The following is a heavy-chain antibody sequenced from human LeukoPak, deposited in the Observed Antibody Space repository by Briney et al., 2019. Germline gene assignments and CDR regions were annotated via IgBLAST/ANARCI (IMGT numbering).Heavy chain of an antibody. CDR2: IKYDGRDK. V-gene: IGHV3-7*01. Sequence: GGSLRLSCAASGFTFSSYWMSWVRQAPGKGLEWVANIKYDGRDKYYVDSVKARFTICRDNAKNSLYLQMNSLRLEDTAVYYCASDSPFDYWGQGTLVTVSS. CDR1: GFTFSSYW. J-gene: IGHJ4*02. CDR3: ASDSPFDY.